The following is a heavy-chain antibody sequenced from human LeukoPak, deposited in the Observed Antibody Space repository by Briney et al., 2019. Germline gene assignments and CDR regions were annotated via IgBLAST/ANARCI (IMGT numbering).Heavy chain of an antibody. CDR3: AKDLIAAAVTDAFDI. J-gene: IGHJ3*02. CDR1: GFTFSSYS. CDR2: ISSSSSTI. D-gene: IGHD6-13*01. Sequence: PGGSLRLSCAASGFTFSSYSMNWVRQAPGKGLEWVSYISSSSSTIYYADSVKGRFTISRDNAKNSLYLQMNSLRAEDTALYYCAKDLIAAAVTDAFDIWGQGTMVTVSS. V-gene: IGHV3-48*01.